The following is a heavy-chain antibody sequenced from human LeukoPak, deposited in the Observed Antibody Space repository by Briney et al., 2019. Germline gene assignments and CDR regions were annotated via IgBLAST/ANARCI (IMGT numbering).Heavy chain of an antibody. D-gene: IGHD6-13*01. Sequence: ASVKVSCKASGYTFTSYGISWVRQAPGQGLEWMGWISAYNGNTNYAQKLQGRVTMTTDTSTSTAYMELRSLRSDDTAVYYCARDSTYLIAAAGTWDYWGQGTLVTVSS. V-gene: IGHV1-18*01. CDR1: GYTFTSYG. CDR2: ISAYNGNT. J-gene: IGHJ4*02. CDR3: ARDSTYLIAAAGTWDY.